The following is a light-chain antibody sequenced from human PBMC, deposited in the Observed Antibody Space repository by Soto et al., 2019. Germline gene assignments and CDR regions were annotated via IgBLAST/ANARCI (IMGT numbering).Light chain of an antibody. CDR1: QTITNNY. V-gene: IGKV3-20*01. Sequence: IVLTRSPGTLSLSPGDRATLSCRASQTITNNYLAWYQQKPGQAPRLLIYGASSRATDIPDRFSGSGSGTYFTLTISRLEPEDFAVYYCQRYGSSTTFGQGTKVDIK. CDR2: GAS. J-gene: IGKJ1*01. CDR3: QRYGSSTT.